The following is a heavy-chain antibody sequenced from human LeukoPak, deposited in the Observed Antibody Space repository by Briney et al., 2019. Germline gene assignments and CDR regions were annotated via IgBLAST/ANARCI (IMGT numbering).Heavy chain of an antibody. V-gene: IGHV1-69*02. CDR1: GGTFSSYT. Sequence: ASVKVSCKASGGTFSSYTISWVRQAPGQGLEWMGRIIPILGIANYAQKFQGRVTTTADKSTSTAYMELSSLRSEDTAVYYCSDFGSINDAFDIWGQGTMVTVSS. D-gene: IGHD3-3*02. CDR3: SDFGSINDAFDI. J-gene: IGHJ3*02. CDR2: IIPILGIA.